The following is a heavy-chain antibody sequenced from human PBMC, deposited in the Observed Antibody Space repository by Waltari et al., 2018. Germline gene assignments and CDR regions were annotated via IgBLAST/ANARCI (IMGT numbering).Heavy chain of an antibody. CDR3: ARDDGGIDY. J-gene: IGHJ4*02. V-gene: IGHV4-59*01. Sequence: QVQLQESGPGLVKPSETLSLTCTVSGGSISSYYWSWIRQPPGKGLEWIGYIYYSWSTNYNPSLKSRVTISVDTSKNQFSLKLSSVTAADTAVYYCARDDGGIDYWGQGTLVTVSS. D-gene: IGHD4-17*01. CDR2: IYYSWST. CDR1: GGSISSYY.